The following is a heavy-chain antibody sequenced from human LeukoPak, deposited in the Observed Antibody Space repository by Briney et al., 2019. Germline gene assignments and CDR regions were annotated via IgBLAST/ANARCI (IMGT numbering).Heavy chain of an antibody. CDR3: ARVLPITPYFDY. Sequence: PSETLSLTCTVSGYSINNGFYWGWIRQPPGKGLEWIGSIYHSERTHYNPSLKSRVTISVDTSKNQFSLKLSSVTAADTAVYYCARVLPITPYFDYWGQGTLVTVSS. D-gene: IGHD1-20*01. CDR2: IYHSERT. CDR1: GYSINNGFY. V-gene: IGHV4-38-2*02. J-gene: IGHJ4*02.